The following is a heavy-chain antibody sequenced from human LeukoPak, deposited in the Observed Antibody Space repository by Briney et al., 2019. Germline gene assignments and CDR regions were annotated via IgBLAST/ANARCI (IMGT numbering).Heavy chain of an antibody. J-gene: IGHJ2*01. CDR2: IKEDGSEK. V-gene: IGHV3-7*01. CDR3: ARVSAAGSGFLDL. D-gene: IGHD6-13*01. CDR1: GFTFRSYW. Sequence: PGGSLRLSCAASGFTFRSYWMSWVRQAPGKGLEWVANIKEDGSEKYFVDSVKGRFTISRDNAKNSLYLQMNSLRVEDTAVYYCARVSAAGSGFLDLWGRGTLVLVSA.